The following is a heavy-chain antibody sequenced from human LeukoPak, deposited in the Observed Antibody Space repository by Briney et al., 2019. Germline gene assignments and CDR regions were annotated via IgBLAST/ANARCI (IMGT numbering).Heavy chain of an antibody. CDR3: ARGTMTTVTYYFDY. D-gene: IGHD4-17*01. V-gene: IGHV4-34*01. Sequence: SETLPLTCTVSGGSISSYYWSWIRHPQGKGLEWIGEINHSGSTNYNPSLKSRVTISVDTSKNQFSLKLSSVTAADTGVYYCARGTMTTVTYYFDYGGEGTLVTVSS. CDR2: INHSGST. J-gene: IGHJ4*02. CDR1: GGSISSYY.